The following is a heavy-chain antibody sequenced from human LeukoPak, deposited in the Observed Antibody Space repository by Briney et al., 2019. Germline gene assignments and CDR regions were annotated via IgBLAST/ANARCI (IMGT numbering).Heavy chain of an antibody. D-gene: IGHD2-2*01. Sequence: GGSLRLSRAASGFTFSSYAMHWVRQAPGKGLEWVAVISYDGSNKYYADSVKGRFTISRDNSKNTLYLQMNSLRAEDTAVYYCARGPRRIIVVVPAAKPLDYWGQGPWSPSPQ. J-gene: IGHJ4*02. CDR1: GFTFSSYA. CDR3: ARGPRRIIVVVPAAKPLDY. V-gene: IGHV3-30*04. CDR2: ISYDGSNK.